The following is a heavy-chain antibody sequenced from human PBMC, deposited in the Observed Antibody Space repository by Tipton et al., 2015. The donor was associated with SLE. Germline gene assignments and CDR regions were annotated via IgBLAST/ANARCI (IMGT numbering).Heavy chain of an antibody. D-gene: IGHD4-11*01. Sequence: TLSLTCTVSGGSISSADYYWNWVRHHPGKGLEWIGYIYYSGNTYYNPSLKSRLTISLDTSKNHFSLRLTSVTAADTAVYYCARDPYGNEDYWGQGTLVTVSS. V-gene: IGHV4-31*03. CDR1: GGSISSADYY. CDR3: ARDPYGNEDY. CDR2: IYYSGNT. J-gene: IGHJ4*02.